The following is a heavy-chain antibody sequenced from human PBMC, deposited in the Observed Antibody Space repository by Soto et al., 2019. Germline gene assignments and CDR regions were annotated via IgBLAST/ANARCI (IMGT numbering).Heavy chain of an antibody. V-gene: IGHV3-48*02. Sequence: GGSLRLSCAASGFTFSSYSMNWVRQAPGKGLEWVSYISSSSSTIYYADSVKGRFTISRDNAKNSLYLQMNSLRDEDTAVYYCAREKLNYYDSSAYLGYWGQGTLVTVYS. J-gene: IGHJ4*02. CDR3: AREKLNYYDSSAYLGY. CDR2: ISSSSSTI. D-gene: IGHD3-22*01. CDR1: GFTFSSYS.